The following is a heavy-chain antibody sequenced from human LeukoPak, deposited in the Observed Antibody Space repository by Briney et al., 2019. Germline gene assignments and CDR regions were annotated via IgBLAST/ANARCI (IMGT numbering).Heavy chain of an antibody. D-gene: IGHD3-22*01. Sequence: ASVKVSCKASGYTFTGYYMHWVRQAPGQGLEWTGWINPNSGGTNYAQKFQGRVTMTRDTSISTAYMELSRLRSDDTAVYYCARDPLNYYDSSGGGDYYGMDVWGQGTTVTVSS. V-gene: IGHV1-2*02. CDR2: INPNSGGT. CDR3: ARDPLNYYDSSGGGDYYGMDV. J-gene: IGHJ6*02. CDR1: GYTFTGYY.